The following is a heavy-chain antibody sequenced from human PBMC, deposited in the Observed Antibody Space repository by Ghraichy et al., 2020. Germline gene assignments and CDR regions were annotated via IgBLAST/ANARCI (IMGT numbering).Heavy chain of an antibody. Sequence: GVLRLSCAASGFTVSSNYMSWVRQAPGKGLEWVSVIYSGGSTYYADSVKGRFTISRDNSKNTLYLQMNSLRAEDTAVYYCAREGDYCGSGEGAFDIWGQGTMVTVSS. J-gene: IGHJ3*02. V-gene: IGHV3-66*01. D-gene: IGHD3-10*01. CDR2: IYSGGST. CDR1: GFTVSSNY. CDR3: AREGDYCGSGEGAFDI.